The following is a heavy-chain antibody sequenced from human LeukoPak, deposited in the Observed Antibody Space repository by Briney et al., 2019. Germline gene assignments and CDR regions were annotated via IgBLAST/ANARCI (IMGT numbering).Heavy chain of an antibody. J-gene: IGHJ4*02. Sequence: GGSLRLSCAASGFTFATYAMSWVRQPPGKGLEWVSSISGSADITYYADSVKGRFTISRDNSKNTLYLQMNSLRAEDTAVYFCARERRFSGYEINWGQGTLVTVSS. CDR1: GFTFATYA. CDR2: ISGSADIT. V-gene: IGHV3-23*01. CDR3: ARERRFSGYEIN. D-gene: IGHD5-12*01.